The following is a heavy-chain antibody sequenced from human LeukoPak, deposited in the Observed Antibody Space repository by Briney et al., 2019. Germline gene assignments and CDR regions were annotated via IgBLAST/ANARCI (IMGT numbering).Heavy chain of an antibody. CDR2: ISYDGSNK. Sequence: GGSLRLSCAASGFTFSSYGMHWVRQAPGKGLEWVAVISYDGSNKYYADSVKGRFTISRDNSKNTLYLQMNSLRAEDTAVYYCAKMEDIVVVPAASDWGQGTMVTVSS. CDR3: AKMEDIVVVPAASD. CDR1: GFTFSSYG. J-gene: IGHJ3*01. V-gene: IGHV3-30*18. D-gene: IGHD2-2*01.